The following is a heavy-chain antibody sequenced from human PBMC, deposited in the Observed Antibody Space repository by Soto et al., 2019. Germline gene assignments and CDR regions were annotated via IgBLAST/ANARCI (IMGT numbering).Heavy chain of an antibody. V-gene: IGHV1-2*02. CDR3: ARGSGTSWFDY. Sequence: QVQVVQSGTEVTEPGASVKVSCRPSGYTFAANYLHWVRQAPGQGLEWMGWMDTNRGGTKYAQNFQGRVTMTRDTSIKTDYMEMTGLTVDDTAIYYCARGSGTSWFDYWGQGTLVAVSS. D-gene: IGHD2-2*01. J-gene: IGHJ4*02. CDR1: GYTFAANY. CDR2: MDTNRGGT.